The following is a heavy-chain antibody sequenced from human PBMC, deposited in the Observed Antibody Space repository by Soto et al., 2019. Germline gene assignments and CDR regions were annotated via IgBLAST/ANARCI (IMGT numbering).Heavy chain of an antibody. D-gene: IGHD1-1*01. CDR1: GFTISGKKY. CDR3: ATWHLQEHAYDI. CDR2: LYDLDGT. J-gene: IGHJ3*02. V-gene: IGHV3-53*01. Sequence: GGSLRLSCAAFGFTISGKKYVAWVRQAPGKGLEWVSALYDLDGTYYADSVKGRFTTSSDSSRTTVYLQMNSLRPDDTAVYSCATWHLQEHAYDIWGQGTMVTV.